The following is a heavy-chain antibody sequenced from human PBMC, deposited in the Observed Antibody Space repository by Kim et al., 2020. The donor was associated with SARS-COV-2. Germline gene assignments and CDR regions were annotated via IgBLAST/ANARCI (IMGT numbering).Heavy chain of an antibody. CDR2: IYYSGST. Sequence: SETLSLTCTVSGGSISSSSYYWGWIRQPPGKGLEWIGSIYYSGSTYYNPSLKSRVTISVDTSKNQFSLKLSSVTAADTAVYYCARDFHDSSGYYPWAYWGQGTLVTVSS. D-gene: IGHD3-22*01. CDR3: ARDFHDSSGYYPWAY. CDR1: GGSISSSSYY. V-gene: IGHV4-39*02. J-gene: IGHJ4*02.